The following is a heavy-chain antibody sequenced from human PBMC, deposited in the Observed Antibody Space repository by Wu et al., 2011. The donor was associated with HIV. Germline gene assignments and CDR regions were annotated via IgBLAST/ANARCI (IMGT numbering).Heavy chain of an antibody. Sequence: QVQLVQSGAEVKKPGASVKVSCKASGDTFTNYYIHWVRQAPGQGLEWMGIINPISSTTYAQKFQGRVTITADKFTSTAYMELSSLRSEDAAVYYCAGSSTSGYMDVWGKGTTVTVSS. CDR1: GDTFTNYY. CDR2: INPISST. D-gene: IGHD2-2*01. CDR3: AGSSTSGYMDV. V-gene: IGHV1-46*01. J-gene: IGHJ6*03.